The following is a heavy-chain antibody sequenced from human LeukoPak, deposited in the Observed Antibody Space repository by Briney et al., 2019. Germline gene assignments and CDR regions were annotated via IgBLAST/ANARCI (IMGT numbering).Heavy chain of an antibody. Sequence: SGPTLVKPTQTLTLTCTFPGFSLTTSGAGVGWIRQPPGKALEWLALIYWNDDKRYRPSLKSRLTIAKDTSKNQVVLTMTNMDPVDTATYYCAHRPIPAAGFNWFDPWGQGTLVTVSS. D-gene: IGHD6-13*01. CDR3: AHRPIPAAGFNWFDP. J-gene: IGHJ5*02. V-gene: IGHV2-5*01. CDR1: GFSLTTSGAG. CDR2: IYWNDDK.